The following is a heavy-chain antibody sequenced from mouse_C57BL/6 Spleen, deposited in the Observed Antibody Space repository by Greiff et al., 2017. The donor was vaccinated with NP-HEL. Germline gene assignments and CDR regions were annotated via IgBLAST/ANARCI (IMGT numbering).Heavy chain of an antibody. D-gene: IGHD2-4*01. J-gene: IGHJ4*01. CDR3: ARGGYDYDEDAMDD. Sequence: QVQLQQSGAELVKPGASVKMSCKASGYTFTSYWITWVKQRPGQGLEWIGDIYPGSGSTNYNEKFKSKATLTVDTSSSTAYMQLSSLTSEDSAFYYCARGGYDYDEDAMDDWGQGTSVTVSS. CDR2: IYPGSGST. V-gene: IGHV1-55*01. CDR1: GYTFTSYW.